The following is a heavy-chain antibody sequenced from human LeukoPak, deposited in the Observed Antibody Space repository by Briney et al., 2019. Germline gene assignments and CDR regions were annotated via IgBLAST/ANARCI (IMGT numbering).Heavy chain of an antibody. V-gene: IGHV4-59*01. Sequence: SETLSLTCTVSGGPIRGLYWSWLRQPPGKGLEWIGYIYYSGSTTYNPSLKSRVTISVDTSKNQFSLRLRSVTAADTALYYCARGYAYGDTGSFDYWGQGALVTVSS. J-gene: IGHJ4*02. CDR3: ARGYAYGDTGSFDY. D-gene: IGHD4-17*01. CDR1: GGPIRGLY. CDR2: IYYSGST.